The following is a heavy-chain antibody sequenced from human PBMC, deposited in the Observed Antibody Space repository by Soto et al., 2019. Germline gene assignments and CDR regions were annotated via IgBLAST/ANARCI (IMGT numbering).Heavy chain of an antibody. CDR3: AREVEDYYDSSGYFDY. D-gene: IGHD3-22*01. J-gene: IGHJ4*02. CDR2: ISYDGSNK. V-gene: IGHV3-30-3*01. CDR1: GLTFSSYA. Sequence: PVRSMRLSCGSSGLTFSSYAMHRVRQAPGKGLEWVAVISYDGSNKYYADSVKGRFTISRDNSKNTLYLQMNSLRAEDTAVYYCAREVEDYYDSSGYFDYWGQGTLVTVSS.